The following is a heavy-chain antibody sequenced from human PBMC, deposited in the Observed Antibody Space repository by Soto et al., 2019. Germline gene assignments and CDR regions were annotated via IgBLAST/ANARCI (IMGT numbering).Heavy chain of an antibody. J-gene: IGHJ6*02. CDR1: GFTFSSYA. V-gene: IGHV3-64D*08. Sequence: PGGSLRLSCSPSGFTFSSYAMHGVRQAPGKGLEYVSAISSNGGSTYYADSVKCRFTISRDNPKNTLYLQMSSLRAEDTAVYYCVKVLGVVPPHYYGMDVWGQGTTVTVSS. CDR2: ISSNGGST. D-gene: IGHD3-3*01. CDR3: VKVLGVVPPHYYGMDV.